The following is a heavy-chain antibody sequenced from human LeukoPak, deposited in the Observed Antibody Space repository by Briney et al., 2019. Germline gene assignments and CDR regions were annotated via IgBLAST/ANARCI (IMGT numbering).Heavy chain of an antibody. CDR2: INPNSGDT. J-gene: IGHJ4*02. V-gene: IGHV1-2*02. CDR3: AKNPYEYYFDY. Sequence: ASVKVSCKASGYTLTCYYMHWLRQAPGQGLEWMGWINPNSGDTNYAQKFQGRVTMTRDTSISTAYMELSRLTSDDTAVYYCAKNPYEYYFDYWGQGTLVTVSS. CDR1: GYTLTCYY. D-gene: IGHD5-12*01.